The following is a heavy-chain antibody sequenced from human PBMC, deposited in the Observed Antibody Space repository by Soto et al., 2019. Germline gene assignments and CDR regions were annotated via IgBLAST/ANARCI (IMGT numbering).Heavy chain of an antibody. D-gene: IGHD2-15*01. J-gene: IGHJ5*02. CDR1: GGSISSGGYS. V-gene: IGHV4-30-2*01. CDR3: ARKLQIGYCSGGSCYDNWFDP. CDR2: IYHSGST. Sequence: SETLSLTCAVSGGSISSGGYSWSWIRQPPGKGLEWIGYIYHSGSTYYNPSLKSRVTISVDRSKNQFSLKLSSVTAADTAVYYCARKLQIGYCSGGSCYDNWFDPWGQGTLVTVSS.